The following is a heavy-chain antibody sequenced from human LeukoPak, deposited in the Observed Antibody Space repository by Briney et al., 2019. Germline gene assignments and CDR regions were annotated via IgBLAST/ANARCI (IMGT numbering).Heavy chain of an antibody. Sequence: PGGSLRLSCAASGFTFSSYTMAWVRLAPGRGLEWVSGIGTTGTSTYYADSVKGRFTISRDNSWNTLYLQMNSLRADDTAVYYCAKSTVRMAAAGDFDYWGQGTLVTVSS. V-gene: IGHV3-23*01. CDR2: IGTTGTST. D-gene: IGHD6-13*01. CDR1: GFTFSSYT. CDR3: AKSTVRMAAAGDFDY. J-gene: IGHJ4*02.